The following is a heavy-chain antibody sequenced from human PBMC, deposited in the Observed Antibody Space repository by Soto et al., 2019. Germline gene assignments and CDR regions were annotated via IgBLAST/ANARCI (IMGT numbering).Heavy chain of an antibody. J-gene: IGHJ6*02. CDR2: LYYSGSS. V-gene: IGHV4-61*03. CDR3: ARGLRYCPNGVCHPFLYHYGMDV. D-gene: IGHD2-8*01. Sequence: HVQLQESGPGLVKPSETLSLTCTVSGGSVSNSSYSWSWIRQPPGKGLEWVGNLYYSGSSSFNPSLKSRVTISVDTSKNPLSLKLRSVTAADTAVYYCARGLRYCPNGVCHPFLYHYGMDVWGQGTTVTVSS. CDR1: GGSVSNSSYS.